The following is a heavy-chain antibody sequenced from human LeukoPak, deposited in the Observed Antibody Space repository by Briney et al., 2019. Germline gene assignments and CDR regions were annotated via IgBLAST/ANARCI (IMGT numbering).Heavy chain of an antibody. Sequence: GGSLRLSCAASGFTFSSYSMNWIRQAPGKGLEWVSSISGSSSYIYYADSVKGRFTISRDNAKNSLYLQMNSLRAEDTAVYYCARTAAYSSSWYSYYYYYYMDVWGKGTTVTVSS. D-gene: IGHD6-13*01. J-gene: IGHJ6*03. CDR2: ISGSSSYI. CDR1: GFTFSSYS. V-gene: IGHV3-21*01. CDR3: ARTAAYSSSWYSYYYYYYMDV.